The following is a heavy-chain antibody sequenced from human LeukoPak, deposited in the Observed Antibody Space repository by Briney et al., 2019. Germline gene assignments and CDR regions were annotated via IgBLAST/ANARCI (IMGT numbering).Heavy chain of an antibody. D-gene: IGHD3-22*01. V-gene: IGHV3-64*01. CDR1: GFTFSSYA. CDR2: ISTNGGST. J-gene: IGHJ4*02. CDR3: ARDRDYYDSSGYYYLDY. Sequence: GGSLRLSCAASGFTFSSYAMHWVRQATGKGLEYVSAISTNGGSTYYAKSVKGRFTISRDNSKNMLYLQMGSLRAEDMAVYYCARDRDYYDSSGYYYLDYWGQGTLVTVSS.